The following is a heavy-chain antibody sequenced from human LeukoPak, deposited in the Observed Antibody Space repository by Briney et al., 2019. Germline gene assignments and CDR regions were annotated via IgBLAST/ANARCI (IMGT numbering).Heavy chain of an antibody. CDR3: ARDLKWDYSSSSREEYYMDV. Sequence: ASVKVSCKASGYTFTGYYMHWVRQAPGQGLEWMGWINPNSGGTNYAQKFQGRVTMTSDMSISTAYMELSGLTSDDTAVYYCARDLKWDYSSSSREEYYMDVWGKGTTVAVSS. J-gene: IGHJ6*03. CDR2: INPNSGGT. CDR1: GYTFTGYY. D-gene: IGHD6-6*01. V-gene: IGHV1-2*02.